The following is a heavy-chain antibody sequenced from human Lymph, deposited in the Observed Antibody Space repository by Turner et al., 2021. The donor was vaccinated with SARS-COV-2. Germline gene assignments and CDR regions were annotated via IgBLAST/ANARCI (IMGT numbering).Heavy chain of an antibody. CDR1: GFTFDDYA. CDR3: AKEGLSGRRLQFVPYFAY. CDR2: ISGDGGST. V-gene: IGHV3-43*02. D-gene: IGHD5-12*01. J-gene: IGHJ4*02. Sequence: EVQLVESGGGVVQPGGSLRLSCAASGFTFDDYAMHWVRQAPGKGLEWVSLISGDGGSTYYAYSVKGRFTISRDDSKNSLYLQINSLRTEDTALYYCAKEGLSGRRLQFVPYFAYWGQGTLVSVSS.